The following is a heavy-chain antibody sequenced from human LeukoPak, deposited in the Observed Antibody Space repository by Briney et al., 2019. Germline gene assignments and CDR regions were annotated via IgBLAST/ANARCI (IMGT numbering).Heavy chain of an antibody. CDR3: AREINGWELSYYYYYMDV. Sequence: PGGSLRLSCAASGFTFSSYAMHWVRQAPGKGLEWVAVISYDGSNKYYADSVKGRFTISRDNAKNSLYLQMNSLRAEDTAVYYCAREINGWELSYYYYYMDVWGKGTTVTVSS. CDR2: ISYDGSNK. J-gene: IGHJ6*03. D-gene: IGHD1-26*01. V-gene: IGHV3-30*04. CDR1: GFTFSSYA.